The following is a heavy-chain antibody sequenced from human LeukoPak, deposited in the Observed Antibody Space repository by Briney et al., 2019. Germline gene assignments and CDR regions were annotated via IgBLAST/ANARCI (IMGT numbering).Heavy chain of an antibody. CDR1: GGSISSYY. J-gene: IGHJ4*02. V-gene: IGHV4-59*01. CDR2: IYYNGST. Sequence: SETLSLTCSVSGGSISSYYWSWIRQPPGKGLEWIGYIYYNGSTNYNPSLKSRVTISVDTSKNQFSLKLSSVTAADTAVYYCARAETYYDFWSGYYRGGYYFDYWGQGTLVTVSS. CDR3: ARAETYYDFWSGYYRGGYYFDY. D-gene: IGHD3-3*01.